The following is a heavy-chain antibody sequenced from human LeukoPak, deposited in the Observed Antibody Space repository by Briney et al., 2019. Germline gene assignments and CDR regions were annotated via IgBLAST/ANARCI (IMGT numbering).Heavy chain of an antibody. D-gene: IGHD2-2*01. CDR3: ARDEDCSSTSCHYYYYMDV. V-gene: IGHV1-2*02. CDR2: INPNSGGT. J-gene: IGHJ6*03. Sequence: ASVKVSCKASGYTFTGYYMHWVRQAPGQGLEWMGWINPNSGGTNYAQKFQGRVTMTRDTSISTAYMELSRLRSDDMAVYYCARDEDCSSTSCHYYYYMDVWGKGTTVTVSS. CDR1: GYTFTGYY.